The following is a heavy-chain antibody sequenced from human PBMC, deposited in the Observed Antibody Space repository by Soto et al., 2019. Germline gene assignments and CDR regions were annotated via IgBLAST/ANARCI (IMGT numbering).Heavy chain of an antibody. V-gene: IGHV3-23*01. J-gene: IGHJ6*02. CDR2: ISGSGGSS. CDR1: GFAFSTYA. D-gene: IGHD6-13*01. CDR3: AKVTKRAAAGRYEYYKYGMDV. Sequence: AVGSLRLSCAASGFAFSTYAMTWVRQAPGKGLEWVSVISGSGGSSYYAASVKGRFTISRDNSKNMLFLQMNGLRAEDTAVYYCAKVTKRAAAGRYEYYKYGMDVWGQGTTVTVSS.